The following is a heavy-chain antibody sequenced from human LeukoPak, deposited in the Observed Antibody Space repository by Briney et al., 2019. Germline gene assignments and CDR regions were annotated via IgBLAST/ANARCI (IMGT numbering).Heavy chain of an antibody. J-gene: IGHJ4*02. CDR3: ARGQPALDY. V-gene: IGHV1-2*02. Sequence: ASVKVSCKASGFTFIGYYMHWVRQAPGQGLEWMGWINLNTGGTDYAPKFQGRVTMTRDTSITTAYMELSRLRYDDTAVYYCARGQPALDYWGRGTLVTVSS. CDR2: INLNTGGT. CDR1: GFTFIGYY.